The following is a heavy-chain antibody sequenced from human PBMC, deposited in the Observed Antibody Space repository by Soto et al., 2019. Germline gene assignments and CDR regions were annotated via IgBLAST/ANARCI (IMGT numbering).Heavy chain of an antibody. J-gene: IGHJ5*02. V-gene: IGHV1-18*01. CDR1: GYTFTSYG. CDR3: ARDPYYYGSGSYYGSGGEFDP. CDR2: ISAYNGNT. D-gene: IGHD3-10*01. Sequence: ASVKVSCTASGYTFTSYGISWVRQAPGQGLEWMGWISAYNGNTDYAQKLQGRVTMTTDTSTSTAYMELRSLRSDDTAVYYCARDPYYYGSGSYYGSGGEFDPWGQGTLVTVSS.